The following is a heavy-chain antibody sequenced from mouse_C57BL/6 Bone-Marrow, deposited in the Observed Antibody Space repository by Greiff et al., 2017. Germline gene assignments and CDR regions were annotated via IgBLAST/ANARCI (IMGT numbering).Heavy chain of an antibody. CDR1: GFTFSSYG. D-gene: IGHD1-1*01. CDR2: ISSGGSYT. Sequence: EVQVVESGGDLVKPGGSLKLSCAASGFTFSSYGMSWVRQTPDKRLEWVATISSGGSYTYYPDSVKGRFTISRDNAKNTLYLQMSSLKSEDTAMYYCARGGVPFITTAGWYFDVWGTGTTVTVSS. V-gene: IGHV5-6*01. J-gene: IGHJ1*03. CDR3: ARGGVPFITTAGWYFDV.